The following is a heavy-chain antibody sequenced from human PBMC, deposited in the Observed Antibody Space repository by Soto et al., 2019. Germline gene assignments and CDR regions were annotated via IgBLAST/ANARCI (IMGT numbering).Heavy chain of an antibody. D-gene: IGHD3-22*01. J-gene: IGHJ5*02. CDR3: AHTKDSSGFLTS. V-gene: IGHV2-5*01. Sequence: SGPTLVNPTQTLTLTCSFSGFSLCVYGVRVIWFRQPPGETLEWLALIHWNDDKRYSPYLKSRLTITKDTSKNQVVLTLTNLDPLDTGTYFCAHTKDSSGFLTSWGQGILVTVSS. CDR1: GFSLCVYGVR. CDR2: IHWNDDK.